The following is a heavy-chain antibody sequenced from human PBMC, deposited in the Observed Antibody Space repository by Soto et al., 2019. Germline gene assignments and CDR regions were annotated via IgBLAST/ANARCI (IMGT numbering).Heavy chain of an antibody. V-gene: IGHV1-8*01. J-gene: IGHJ4*02. CDR2: MNPNNGNT. CDR1: GYTFISND. D-gene: IGHD2-15*01. CDR3: ARGLLGGGTV. Sequence: QVPLVQSGAEVKKPGASVKVSCKASGYTFISNDINWVRQATGQGLEWMGWMNPNNGNTGYVEKFQGRVTMTRNTSIRTASMWLSILRSEDTAVYYCARGLLGGGTVWGQGTLVTVSS.